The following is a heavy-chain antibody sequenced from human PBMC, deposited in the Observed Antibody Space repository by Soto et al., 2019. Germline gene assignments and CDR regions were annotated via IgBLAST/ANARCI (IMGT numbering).Heavy chain of an antibody. CDR2: ISAYNGNT. J-gene: IGHJ4*02. Sequence: QVQLVQSGAEVKKPGASVKVSCKASGYTFTSYGISWVRQAPGQGLEWMGWISAYNGNTNYAQKLQGRVTMTTDTSTSTAYMEPRSLRSDDTAVYYCARDSTGYELHYYDSSGLPYWGQGTLVTVSS. CDR3: ARDSTGYELHYYDSSGLPY. D-gene: IGHD3-22*01. V-gene: IGHV1-18*01. CDR1: GYTFTSYG.